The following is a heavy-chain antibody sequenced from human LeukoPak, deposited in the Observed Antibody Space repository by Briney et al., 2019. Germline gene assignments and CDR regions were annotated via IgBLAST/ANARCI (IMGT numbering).Heavy chain of an antibody. CDR2: IRSKAYGGTT. Sequence: GGSLRLSCAASGFTFSSYGMHWVRQAPGKGLEWVGFIRSKAYGGTTEYAASVKGRFTISRDDSKSIAYLQMNSLKTEDTAVYYCTGQTTVTMYYFDYWGQGTLVTVSS. J-gene: IGHJ4*02. CDR3: TGQTTVTMYYFDY. D-gene: IGHD4-11*01. CDR1: GFTFSSYG. V-gene: IGHV3-49*04.